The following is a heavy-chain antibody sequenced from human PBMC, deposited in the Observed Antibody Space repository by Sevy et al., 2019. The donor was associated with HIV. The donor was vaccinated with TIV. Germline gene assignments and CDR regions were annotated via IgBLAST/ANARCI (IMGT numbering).Heavy chain of an antibody. Sequence: GGSLRLSCAASGFSFSTYWMTWVRQAPGKGLEWVANIKQDGSEKYYVDSVKGRFTISRDNAKNSLYLQMNSLRADDTAVYYCARDWCDDFDDRRASYYYFYGMDVWGQGTTVTVSS. J-gene: IGHJ6*02. CDR2: IKQDGSEK. CDR1: GFSFSTYW. CDR3: ARDWCDDFDDRRASYYYFYGMDV. V-gene: IGHV3-7*01. D-gene: IGHD4-17*01.